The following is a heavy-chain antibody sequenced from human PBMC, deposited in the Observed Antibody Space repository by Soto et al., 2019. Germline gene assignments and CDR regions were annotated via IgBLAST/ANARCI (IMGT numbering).Heavy chain of an antibody. Sequence: KPSETLSLTCAGYGGSFSGYYWSWIRQPPGKGLEWIGEINHSGSTNYNPSLKSRVTISVDTSKNQFSLKLSSVTAADTAVYYCARASSGWYRRANWFDPWGQGTLVTVSS. J-gene: IGHJ5*02. CDR2: INHSGST. D-gene: IGHD6-19*01. V-gene: IGHV4-34*01. CDR3: ARASSGWYRRANWFDP. CDR1: GGSFSGYY.